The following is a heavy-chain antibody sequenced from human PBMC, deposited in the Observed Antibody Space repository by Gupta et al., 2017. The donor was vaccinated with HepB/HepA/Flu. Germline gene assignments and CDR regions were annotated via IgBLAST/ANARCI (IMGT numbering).Heavy chain of an antibody. Sequence: EVQLVESGGGLVQSGGSLRPSCAASGFTFNTYAVNWVRQAPGKGLEWVSYISSSGTTIYYADSVKGRFTISRDNAKNSLYLQMNSLRDEDTAVYYCARSEYYDSSGYYWFAFDIWGQGTMVTVSS. CDR3: ARSEYYDSSGYYWFAFDI. D-gene: IGHD3-22*01. J-gene: IGHJ3*02. CDR2: ISSSGTTI. V-gene: IGHV3-48*02. CDR1: GFTFNTYA.